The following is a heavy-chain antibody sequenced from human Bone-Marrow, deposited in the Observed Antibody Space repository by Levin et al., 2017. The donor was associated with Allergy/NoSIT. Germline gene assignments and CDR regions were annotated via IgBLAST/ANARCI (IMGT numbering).Heavy chain of an antibody. CDR1: GFTFSSYG. Sequence: SCAASGFTFSSYGMHWVRQAPGKGLEWVAVISYDGSNKYYADSVKGRFTISRDNSKNTLYLQMNSLRAEDTAVYYCAKDDCSGGSCYSRVRSDAFDIWGQGTMVTVSS. V-gene: IGHV3-30*18. CDR2: ISYDGSNK. J-gene: IGHJ3*02. D-gene: IGHD2-15*01. CDR3: AKDDCSGGSCYSRVRSDAFDI.